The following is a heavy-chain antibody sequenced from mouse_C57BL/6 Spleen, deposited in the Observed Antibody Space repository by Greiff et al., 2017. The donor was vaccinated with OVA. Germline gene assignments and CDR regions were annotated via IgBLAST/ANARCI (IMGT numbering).Heavy chain of an antibody. Sequence: VMLVESGPGLVAPSQSLSITCTVSGFSLTSYGVDWVRQPPGTGLEWLGVIWGGGSTTYNSALMSRLSISKDNSKSQVFLKMNSRQTDDTAMYYCAKHEGTGAMDYWGQGTSVTVSS. D-gene: IGHD3-3*01. V-gene: IGHV2-9*01. CDR2: IWGGGST. CDR1: GFSLTSYG. CDR3: AKHEGTGAMDY. J-gene: IGHJ4*01.